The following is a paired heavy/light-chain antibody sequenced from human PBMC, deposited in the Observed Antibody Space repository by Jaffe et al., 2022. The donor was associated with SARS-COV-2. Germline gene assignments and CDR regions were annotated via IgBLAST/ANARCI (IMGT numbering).Heavy chain of an antibody. CDR1: GFTFSSYA. D-gene: IGHD6-19*01. Sequence: EVQLLESGGGLVQPGGSLRLSCAASGFTFSSYAMSWVRQAPGKGLEWVSAISGSGGSTYYADSVKGRFTISRDNSKNTLYLQMNSLRAEDTAVYYCAKDHPSGYSSGWYDYDYGMDVWGQGTTVTVSS. CDR3: AKDHPSGYSSGWYDYDYGMDV. V-gene: IGHV3-23*01. J-gene: IGHJ6*02. CDR2: ISGSGGST.
Light chain of an antibody. Sequence: DIQMTQSPSSLSASVGDRVTITCRASQSISSYLNWYQQKPGKAPKLLIYAASSLQSGVPSRFSGSGSGTDFTLTISSLQPEDFATYYCQQSYSTPQGTFGQGTKVEIK. J-gene: IGKJ1*01. CDR3: QQSYSTPQGT. V-gene: IGKV1-39*01. CDR2: AAS. CDR1: QSISSY.